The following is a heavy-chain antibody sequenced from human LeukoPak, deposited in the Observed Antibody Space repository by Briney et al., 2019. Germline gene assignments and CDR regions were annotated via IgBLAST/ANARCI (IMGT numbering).Heavy chain of an antibody. J-gene: IGHJ6*02. D-gene: IGHD3-10*01. CDR3: ARAGPFDYYGSGRAPEYYGMDV. CDR1: GDTFTSYG. V-gene: IGHV1-18*01. CDR2: ISAYNGNT. Sequence: ASVKVSSKASGDTFTSYGISWVRQAPGQGLEWMGWISAYNGNTNYAQKLQGRVTMTTDTSTSTAYMELRSLRSDDTAVYYCARAGPFDYYGSGRAPEYYGMDVWGQGTTVTVSS.